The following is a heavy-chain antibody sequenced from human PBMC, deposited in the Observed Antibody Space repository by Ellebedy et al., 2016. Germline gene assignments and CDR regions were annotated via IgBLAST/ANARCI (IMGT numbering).Heavy chain of an antibody. CDR1: GGSISSGDYY. CDR2: IYYSGST. J-gene: IGHJ6*02. V-gene: IGHV4-30-4*01. Sequence: SETLSLTCTVSGGSISSGDYYWSWIRQPPGKGLEWIGYIYYSGSTYYNPSLKSRVTISVDTSKNQFSPKLSSVTAADTAVYYCARGPLDDSSGYYYYYGMDVWGQGTTVTVSS. CDR3: ARGPLDDSSGYYYYYGMDV. D-gene: IGHD3-22*01.